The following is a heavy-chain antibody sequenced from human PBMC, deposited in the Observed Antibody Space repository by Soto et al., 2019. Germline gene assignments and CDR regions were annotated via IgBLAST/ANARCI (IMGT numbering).Heavy chain of an antibody. CDR2: IYTSGST. CDR1: GGSISSYY. CDR3: ARACSSTNCYDVFDY. J-gene: IGHJ4*02. D-gene: IGHD2-2*01. Sequence: TLSLTCTVSGGSISSYYWSWIRQPAGKGLEWIGRIYTSGSTNYNPSLKSRVTMSVDTSKSQFSLNLSSVTAADTAVYYCARACSSTNCYDVFDYWGQGTLVTVSS. V-gene: IGHV4-4*07.